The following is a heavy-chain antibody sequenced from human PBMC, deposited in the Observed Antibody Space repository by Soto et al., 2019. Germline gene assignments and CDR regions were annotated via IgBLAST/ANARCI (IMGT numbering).Heavy chain of an antibody. CDR2: ISSSGSTI. J-gene: IGHJ4*02. Sequence: PGGSLRLSRAASGFTFSDYYMSWIRQAPGKGLEWVSYISSSGSTIYYADSVKGRFTISRDNAKNSLYLQMNSLRAEDTAVYYCARETYYYDSSGYYRGAFFDYWGQGTLVTVSS. CDR3: ARETYYYDSSGYYRGAFFDY. CDR1: GFTFSDYY. V-gene: IGHV3-11*01. D-gene: IGHD3-22*01.